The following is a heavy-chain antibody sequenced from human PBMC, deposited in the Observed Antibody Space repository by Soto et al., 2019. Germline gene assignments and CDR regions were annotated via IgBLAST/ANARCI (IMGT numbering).Heavy chain of an antibody. CDR2: INVYNGNT. CDR3: ARGPDPTYSDY. V-gene: IGHV1-18*01. J-gene: IGHJ4*02. CDR1: GYTFTNFV. Sequence: ASVKVSCQTSGYTFTNFVVNWVRQAPGQGLEWMGWINVYNGNTNYAQQIKGRVIMTTDTSTSTAYMELKSLRSDDTAIYYCARGPDPTYSDYWGQGTLVTVSS.